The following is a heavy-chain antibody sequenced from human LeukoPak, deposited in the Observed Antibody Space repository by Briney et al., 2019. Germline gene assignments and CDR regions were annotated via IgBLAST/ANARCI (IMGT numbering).Heavy chain of an antibody. CDR1: GYTFTGYY. CDR3: ARSKSRYYDSSGYHNWFDP. D-gene: IGHD3-22*01. V-gene: IGHV1-2*02. Sequence: ASVKVSCKASGYTFTGYYMHWVRQAPGQGLEWMGWINPNSGGTNYAQKLQGRVTMTTDTSTSTAYMELRSLRSDDTAVYYCARSKSRYYDSSGYHNWFDPWGQGTLVTVSS. J-gene: IGHJ5*02. CDR2: INPNSGGT.